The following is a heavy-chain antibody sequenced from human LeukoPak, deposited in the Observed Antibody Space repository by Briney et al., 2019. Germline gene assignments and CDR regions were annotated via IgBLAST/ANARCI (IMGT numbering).Heavy chain of an antibody. J-gene: IGHJ4*02. CDR1: GFTFSSYA. CDR2: ISGSGGST. CDR3: AKDLRAQGFATMIVVVTKGLDY. Sequence: GGSLRLSCAASGFTFSSYAMSWVRQAPGKGLEWVSAISGSGGSTYYADSVKGRFTISRDNSKNTLYLQMNSLRAEDTAVYYCAKDLRAQGFATMIVVVTKGLDYWGQGTLVTVSS. V-gene: IGHV3-23*01. D-gene: IGHD3-22*01.